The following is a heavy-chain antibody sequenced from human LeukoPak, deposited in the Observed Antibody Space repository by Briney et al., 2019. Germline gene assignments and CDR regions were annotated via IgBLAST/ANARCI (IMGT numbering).Heavy chain of an antibody. J-gene: IGHJ4*02. CDR2: IDWDDNK. Sequence: SGPALVQPPQPLTLTCTFSGFSLSTSGMGVSWIRQPPGKALEWLTRIDWDDNKYYSTSLKTRLTISKDTSKNQVVLTMTNMDPVDTATYYCARIRSDYGSGSYPDYWGQGTLVTVSS. V-gene: IGHV2-70*11. CDR1: GFSLSTSGMG. CDR3: ARIRSDYGSGSYPDY. D-gene: IGHD3-10*01.